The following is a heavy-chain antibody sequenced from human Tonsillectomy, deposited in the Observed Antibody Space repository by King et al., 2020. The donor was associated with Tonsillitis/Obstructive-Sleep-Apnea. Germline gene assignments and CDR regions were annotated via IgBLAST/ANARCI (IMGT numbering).Heavy chain of an antibody. J-gene: IGHJ3*01. CDR1: GYTLTELS. CDR2: FDPEDGET. Sequence: QLVQSGAEVKKPGASVKVSCKVSGYTLTELSMHWVRQAPGKGLEWMGGFDPEDGETINAQKFQGRVTMTEDTSTDTAYMELSSLRSEDTAVYYCASELLRSAFFGGAFDFWGQGTMVTVSS. CDR3: ASELLRSAFFGGAFDF. D-gene: IGHD3-16*01. V-gene: IGHV1-24*01.